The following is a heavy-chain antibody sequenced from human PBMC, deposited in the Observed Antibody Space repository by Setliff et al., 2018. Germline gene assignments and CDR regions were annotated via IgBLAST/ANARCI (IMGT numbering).Heavy chain of an antibody. D-gene: IGHD2-21*01. J-gene: IGHJ4*02. CDR1: GYSFTNYD. CDR3: ATEKFPGDWGDY. Sequence: ASVKVSCKASGYSFTNYDINWVRQATGQGLEWMGGMNPNNGNTGYAQKFQGRVTMTTDTSTRTAYMEVTSLRSDDTAVYYCATEKFPGDWGDYWGQGTLVTVSS. V-gene: IGHV1-8*02. CDR2: MNPNNGNT.